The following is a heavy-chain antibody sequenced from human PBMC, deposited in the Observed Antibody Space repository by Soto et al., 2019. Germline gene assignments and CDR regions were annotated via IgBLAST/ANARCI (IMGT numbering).Heavy chain of an antibody. CDR3: ARDDIPGRAVAIYGMDV. J-gene: IGHJ6*02. D-gene: IGHD6-19*01. CDR1: RFTFSNYG. V-gene: IGHV3-33*01. CDR2: IWHDGSNK. Sequence: QVQLVESGGGVVQPGRSLRLSCAASRFTFSNYGMHWVRQAPGKGLECVAVIWHDGSNKYYADSVKGRFTISRDNSKNTLYLQMNSLRAEDTAVYYCARDDIPGRAVAIYGMDVWGQGTTVTVSS.